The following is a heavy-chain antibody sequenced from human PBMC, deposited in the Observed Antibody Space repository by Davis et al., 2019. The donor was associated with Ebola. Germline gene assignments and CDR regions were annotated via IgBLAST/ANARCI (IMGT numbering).Heavy chain of an antibody. Sequence: SETLSLTCTVSGGSISSSSYYWSWIRQPPGKGLEWIGYIYHSGVTNHNPSLKSRVTISVDTSKNQFSLRLSSVTAADTAVYYCARFSLNYDILTGYLGVFDYWGQGALVTVSS. CDR1: GGSISSSSYY. V-gene: IGHV4-61*05. CDR2: IYHSGVT. J-gene: IGHJ4*02. CDR3: ARFSLNYDILTGYLGVFDY. D-gene: IGHD3-9*01.